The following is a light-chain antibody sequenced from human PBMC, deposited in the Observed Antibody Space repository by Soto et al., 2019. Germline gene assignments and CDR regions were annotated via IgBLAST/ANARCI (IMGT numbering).Light chain of an antibody. CDR3: QQYDNIPFT. CDR1: QDISNY. V-gene: IGKV1-33*01. Sequence: DIQMTQSPSSLSASVGDRVTITCQASQDISNYLNWYQQKPGKAPKLLIYDASNLETGVPSRFSGSGSGTDFTFTIRSMQSEDIANYYCQQYDNIPFTFGPGTKVDIK. J-gene: IGKJ3*01. CDR2: DAS.